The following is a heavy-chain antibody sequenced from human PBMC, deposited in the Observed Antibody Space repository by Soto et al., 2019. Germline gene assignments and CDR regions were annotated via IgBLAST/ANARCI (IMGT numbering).Heavy chain of an antibody. CDR2: IIPIFGTA. CDR3: ARPSRYGDYPYYYGMDV. V-gene: IGHV1-69*12. CDR1: GGTFSSYA. Sequence: QVQLVQSGAEVKKPGSSVKVSCKASGGTFSSYAISWVRQAPGQGLEWMGGIIPIFGTANYAQKFQGRVTITADESTSTAYMELSSLRSEDTAVYYCARPSRYGDYPYYYGMDVWGQGTTVTVSS. J-gene: IGHJ6*02. D-gene: IGHD4-17*01.